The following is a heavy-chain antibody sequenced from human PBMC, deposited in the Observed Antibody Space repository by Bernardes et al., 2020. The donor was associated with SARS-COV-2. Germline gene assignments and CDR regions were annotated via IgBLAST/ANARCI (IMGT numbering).Heavy chain of an antibody. CDR2: IYYSGST. J-gene: IGHJ4*02. V-gene: IGHV4-31*03. D-gene: IGHD6-13*01. Sequence: SETLSLTCTVSGGSISSGGYYWSWNRQHPGKGLEWIGYIYYSGSTYYNPSLKRRATITVDTSKNQFSLKLSSVTAADTAVYYCASSSCAFYFDYWGQGTLVSVSS. CDR1: GGSISSGGYY. CDR3: ASSSCAFYFDY.